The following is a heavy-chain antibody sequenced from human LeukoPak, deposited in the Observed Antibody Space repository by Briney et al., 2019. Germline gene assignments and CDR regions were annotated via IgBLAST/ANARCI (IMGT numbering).Heavy chain of an antibody. V-gene: IGHV4-61*02. Sequence: PSETLSLTCTVSGGSISSGSYYWSWIRQPAGKGLECIGRIYTSGSTNYNPSLKSRVTISVDTSKNQFSLKLSSVTAADTAVYYCARSPITGTTVFYYYMDVWGKGTTVTVSS. CDR2: IYTSGST. CDR1: GGSISSGSYY. CDR3: ARSPITGTTVFYYYMDV. J-gene: IGHJ6*03. D-gene: IGHD1-7*01.